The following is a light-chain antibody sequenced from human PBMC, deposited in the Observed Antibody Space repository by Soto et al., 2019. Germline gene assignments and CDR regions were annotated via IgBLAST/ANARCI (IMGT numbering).Light chain of an antibody. CDR3: FSYANGNIHV. V-gene: IGLV2-23*01. CDR2: ENN. J-gene: IGLJ1*01. CDR1: SSDVGNYNV. Sequence: QSALTQPASVSGSPGQSITISCAGTSSDVGNYNVVSWYQQHPGKAPKLMIYENNKRPSGVSNRFSGSKSGNTASLTISGLQAEDEADYNCFSYANGNIHVFGTGTKLTLL.